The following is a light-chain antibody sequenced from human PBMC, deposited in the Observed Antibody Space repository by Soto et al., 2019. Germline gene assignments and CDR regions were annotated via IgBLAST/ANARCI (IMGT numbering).Light chain of an antibody. J-gene: IGKJ1*01. CDR1: QGFXSN. CDR3: QQRSNWPWT. Sequence: IVLTQSPATLSVSLGERATLSCRASQGFXSNFAWYQQKPGQAPRFLXDDASNRATGIPVRLGGSGSGTDYTLTITNLESEDFAVYYCQQRSNWPWTFGQGTKVDIK. CDR2: DAS. V-gene: IGKV3D-11*01.